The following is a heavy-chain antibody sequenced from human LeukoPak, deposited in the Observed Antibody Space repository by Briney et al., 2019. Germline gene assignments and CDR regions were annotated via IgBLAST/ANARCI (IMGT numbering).Heavy chain of an antibody. D-gene: IGHD5-12*01. Sequence: ASVKVSCKASGYTFTSYGISWVRQAPGQGLEWMGWISAYNGNTNYAQKLQGRVTMITDTSTSTAYMELRSLRSDDTAVYYCARDSGSGYDYYYYYGMDVWGQGTTVTVSS. CDR2: ISAYNGNT. V-gene: IGHV1-18*01. CDR3: ARDSGSGYDYYYYYGMDV. J-gene: IGHJ6*02. CDR1: GYTFTSYG.